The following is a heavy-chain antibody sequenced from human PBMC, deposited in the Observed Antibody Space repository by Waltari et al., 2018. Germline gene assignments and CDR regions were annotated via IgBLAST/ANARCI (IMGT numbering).Heavy chain of an antibody. Sequence: QVQLVQSGAEVMKPGASVKVSCKPSGYTFTSYDINWVRQANGQGVEWMGWTNPNSGNTGYAQKLQSRVTMTRNTSTSTAYMELSSLRSEDTAVYYCARVVDSPAKMDWGQGTLVTVSS. CDR2: TNPNSGNT. J-gene: IGHJ4*02. D-gene: IGHD2-15*01. CDR1: GYTFTSYD. V-gene: IGHV1-8*01. CDR3: ARVVDSPAKMD.